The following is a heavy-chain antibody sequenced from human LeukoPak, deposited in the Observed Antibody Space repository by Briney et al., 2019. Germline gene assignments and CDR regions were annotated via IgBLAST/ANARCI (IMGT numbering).Heavy chain of an antibody. CDR3: TTLTWSSPPAPVGATGDY. D-gene: IGHD1-26*01. Sequence: GGSLRLSCAASGFTFSSYWMSWVRQAPGKGLEWVGRIKSKTDGGTTDYAAPVKGRFTISRDDSKNTLYLQMNSLKTEDTAVYYCTTLTWSSPPAPVGATGDYWGQGTLVTVSS. CDR2: IKSKTDGGTT. J-gene: IGHJ4*02. CDR1: GFTFSSYW. V-gene: IGHV3-15*01.